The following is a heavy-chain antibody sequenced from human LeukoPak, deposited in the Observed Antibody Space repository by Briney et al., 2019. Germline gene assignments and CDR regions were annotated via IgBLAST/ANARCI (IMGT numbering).Heavy chain of an antibody. CDR1: GGSISSYF. J-gene: IGHJ4*02. CDR3: ARYDFGSGSSYRSFDY. Sequence: SETLPLTCTVSGGSISSYFWGWIRQPPGKGLEWIGYIYYTGSTNYNPSLKSRVTISLDTSRNQFSLKLSSVTAADTAVYYCARYDFGSGSSYRSFDYWGQGTLVTVSS. D-gene: IGHD3-10*01. CDR2: IYYTGST. V-gene: IGHV4-59*08.